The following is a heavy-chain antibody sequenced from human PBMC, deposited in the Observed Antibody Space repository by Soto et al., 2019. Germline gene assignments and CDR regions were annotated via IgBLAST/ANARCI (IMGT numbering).Heavy chain of an antibody. V-gene: IGHV1-69*08. CDR2: IIPILGIA. J-gene: IGHJ6*02. CDR3: ARDRSALYGMDV. Sequence: QVQLVQSGAEVKKPGSSVKVSCKASGGTFSSYTISWVRQAPGQGLEWMGRIIPILGIANYAQKFQGRVTITAEKSTRTAYMELSSLRSEDTAVYYCARDRSALYGMDVWGQGTTVTVSS. CDR1: GGTFSSYT.